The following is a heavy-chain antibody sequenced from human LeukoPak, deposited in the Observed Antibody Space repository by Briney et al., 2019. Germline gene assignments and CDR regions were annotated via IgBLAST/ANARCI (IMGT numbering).Heavy chain of an antibody. CDR1: GYSISSGYC. CDR3: ARDYCRTTACPFDY. CDR2: IFHTGTT. Sequence: PSETLSLTCTVSGYSISSGYCWGWIRQPPGKGLEWIGTIFHTGTTHYNPSLKSRVTISVDTSKNQFSLKLSSVTSADTAVYYCARDYCRTTACPFDYWGQGALVTVSS. D-gene: IGHD1-7*01. V-gene: IGHV4-38-2*02. J-gene: IGHJ4*02.